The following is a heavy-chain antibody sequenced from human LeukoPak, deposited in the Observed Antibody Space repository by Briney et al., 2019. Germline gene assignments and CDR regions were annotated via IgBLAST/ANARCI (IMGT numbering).Heavy chain of an antibody. CDR1: GFTFSSYS. V-gene: IGHV3-48*01. CDR2: ISSSSSTI. D-gene: IGHD3-3*01. J-gene: IGHJ6*02. CDR3: ARGRYYDFWSGYPTGMDV. Sequence: PGGSLRLSCAASGFTFSSYSINWVRQAPGKGLEWVSYISSSSSTIYYADSVKGRFTISRDNAKNSLYLQMNSLRAEDTAVYYCARGRYYDFWSGYPTGMDVWGQGTTVTVSS.